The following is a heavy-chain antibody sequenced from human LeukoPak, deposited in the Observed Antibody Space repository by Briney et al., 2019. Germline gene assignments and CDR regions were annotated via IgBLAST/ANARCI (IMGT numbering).Heavy chain of an antibody. CDR1: GFTFSDYY. CDR2: ISSSSSYT. CDR3: ARARTYYFDY. Sequence: GGSLRLSCAASGFTFSDYYMSWIRQAPGKGLEWVSYISSSSSYTNYADSVKGRFTISRDNAKNSLYQQMSSLRAEDTAVYYCARARTYYFDYWGQGTLVTVSS. V-gene: IGHV3-11*06. J-gene: IGHJ4*02. D-gene: IGHD1/OR15-1a*01.